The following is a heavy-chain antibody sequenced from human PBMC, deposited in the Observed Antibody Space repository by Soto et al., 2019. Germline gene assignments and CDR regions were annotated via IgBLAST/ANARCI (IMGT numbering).Heavy chain of an antibody. CDR1: GFTFSDYY. D-gene: IGHD3-9*01. Sequence: SGGSLRLSCAASGFTFSDYYMSWIRQAPGKGLEWVSYISSSSSYTNYADSVKGRFTISRDNAKNSLYLQMNSLRAEDTAVYYCARDRREIDKNNWFDPWGQGTLVTVSS. CDR3: ARDRREIDKNNWFDP. V-gene: IGHV3-11*06. J-gene: IGHJ5*02. CDR2: ISSSSSYT.